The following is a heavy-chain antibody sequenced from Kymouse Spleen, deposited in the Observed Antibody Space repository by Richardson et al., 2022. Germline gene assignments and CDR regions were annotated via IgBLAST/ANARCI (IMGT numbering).Heavy chain of an antibody. CDR1: GFTFSSYS. CDR3: ARDITGTTKDYYYGMDV. J-gene: IGHJ6*02. Sequence: EVQLVESGGGLVKPGGSLRLSCAASGFTFSSYSMNWVRQAPGKGLEWVSSISSSSSYIYYADSVKGRFTISRDNAKNSLYLQMNSLRAEDTAVYYCARDITGTTKDYYYGMDVWGQGTTVTVSS. D-gene: IGHD1-7*01. V-gene: IGHV3-21*03. CDR2: ISSSSSYI.